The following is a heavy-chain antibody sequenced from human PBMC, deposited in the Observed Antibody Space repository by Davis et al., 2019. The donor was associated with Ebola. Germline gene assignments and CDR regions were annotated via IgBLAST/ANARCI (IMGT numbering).Heavy chain of an antibody. CDR1: GFTFSSYW. D-gene: IGHD3-3*01. J-gene: IGHJ4*02. CDR2: IKQDGSEN. CDR3: ARDSIVYDFWSGYKGV. Sequence: PGGSLRLSCAASGFTFSSYWMSWVRQAPGKGLEWVATIKQDGSENYYVDSVKGRFTISRDNAKNSLYLQMNSLRAEDTAVYYCARDSIVYDFWSGYKGVWGQGTLVTVSS. V-gene: IGHV3-7*01.